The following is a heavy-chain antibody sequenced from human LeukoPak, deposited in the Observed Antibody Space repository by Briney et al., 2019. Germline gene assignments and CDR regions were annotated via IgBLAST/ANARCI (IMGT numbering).Heavy chain of an antibody. V-gene: IGHV5-51*01. CDR2: IYPGDSDT. Sequence: GESLKISCKGSGYSFTSHWIGWVRQMPGKGLEWMGIIYPGDSDTRYSPSFQGQVTISADKSISTAYLQWSSLKASDTAMYYCARQDRLYSSSWSDAFDIWGQGTMVTVPS. CDR3: ARQDRLYSSSWSDAFDI. D-gene: IGHD6-13*01. J-gene: IGHJ3*02. CDR1: GYSFTSHW.